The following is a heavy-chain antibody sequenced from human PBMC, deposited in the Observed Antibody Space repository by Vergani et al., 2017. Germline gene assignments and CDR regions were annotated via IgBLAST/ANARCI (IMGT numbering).Heavy chain of an antibody. D-gene: IGHD6-13*01. CDR1: GYSISSGYY. CDR2: IYHSGST. CDR3: AREAMRQQLVNPFDF. V-gene: IGHV4-38-2*02. J-gene: IGHJ4*02. Sequence: QVQLQESGPGLVKPSQTLSLTCTVSGYSISSGYYWGWIRQPPGKGLEWIGSIYHSGSTYYNPSLKGRVTISVDTPKNQFSLKLSSVTAADTAVYYCAREAMRQQLVNPFDFWGQGSLVTVAS.